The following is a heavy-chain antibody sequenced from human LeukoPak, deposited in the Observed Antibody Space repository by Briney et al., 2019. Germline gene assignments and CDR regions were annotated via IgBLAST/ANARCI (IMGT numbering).Heavy chain of an antibody. CDR2: IYSGGST. V-gene: IGHV3-53*01. CDR1: GFTVSSNY. CDR3: ARAGYSSGWSHFDY. D-gene: IGHD6-19*01. J-gene: IGHJ4*02. Sequence: GGSLRLSCAAPGFTVSSNYMSWVRQAPGRGLGWVSVIYSGGSTYYADSAKGRFTISRDNSKNTLYLQMNSLRAEDTAVYYCARAGYSSGWSHFDYWGQGTLVTVSS.